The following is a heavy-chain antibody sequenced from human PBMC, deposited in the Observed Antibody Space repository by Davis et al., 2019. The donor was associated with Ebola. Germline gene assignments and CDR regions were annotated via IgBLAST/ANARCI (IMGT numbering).Heavy chain of an antibody. V-gene: IGHV3-30*18. Sequence: GESLKISCAASGFTFSNYGMHWVRQAPGKGLEWVAVIFYDGSNQYYADSVKGRFTISRDNSKNTLYLQMNSLRAEDTAVYYCAKAIVVVPAAGGHFDYWGQGTLVTVSS. CDR3: AKAIVVVPAAGGHFDY. CDR2: IFYDGSNQ. J-gene: IGHJ4*02. CDR1: GFTFSNYG. D-gene: IGHD2-2*01.